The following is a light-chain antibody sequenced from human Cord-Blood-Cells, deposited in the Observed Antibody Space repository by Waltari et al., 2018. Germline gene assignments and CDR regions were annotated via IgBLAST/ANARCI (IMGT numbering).Light chain of an antibody. CDR2: GAS. CDR3: QQYGSSWT. CDR1: QSVSSSY. V-gene: IGKV3-20*01. Sequence: EIVLTQSPGTLSFSPGERATLPCRASQSVSSSYLAWYQQKPGQAPRLLIYGASSRATGIPDRFSGSGSGTDFTLTISRLEPEDFAVYYCQQYGSSWTFGQGTKVEIK. J-gene: IGKJ1*01.